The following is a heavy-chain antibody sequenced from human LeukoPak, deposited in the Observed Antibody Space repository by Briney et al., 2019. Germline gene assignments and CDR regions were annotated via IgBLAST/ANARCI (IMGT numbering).Heavy chain of an antibody. CDR1: GYTFTSYD. V-gene: IGHV1-8*01. CDR2: MNPNSGNT. Sequence: GASVKVSCKASGYTFTSYDINWVRQATGQGLEWMGWMNPNSGNTSSPQEFQGRVTMTRDASMSTAYMELTRLTSDDTAVYYCVREGEGPLSKDFDYWGQGTLVTVSS. D-gene: IGHD2/OR15-2a*01. J-gene: IGHJ4*02. CDR3: VREGEGPLSKDFDY.